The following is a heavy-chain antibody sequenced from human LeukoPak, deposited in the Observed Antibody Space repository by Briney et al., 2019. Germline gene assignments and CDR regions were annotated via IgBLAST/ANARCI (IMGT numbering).Heavy chain of an antibody. D-gene: IGHD6-19*01. Sequence: SVKVSCKASGGTFSSYASSWVRQAPGQELEWMGGIIPIFGTANYAQKFQGRVTMTRDTSTSTVYMELSSLRSEDTAVYYCARGGIAVAGYFGYWGQGTLVTVSS. J-gene: IGHJ4*02. V-gene: IGHV1-69*05. CDR1: GGTFSSYA. CDR2: IIPIFGTA. CDR3: ARGGIAVAGYFGY.